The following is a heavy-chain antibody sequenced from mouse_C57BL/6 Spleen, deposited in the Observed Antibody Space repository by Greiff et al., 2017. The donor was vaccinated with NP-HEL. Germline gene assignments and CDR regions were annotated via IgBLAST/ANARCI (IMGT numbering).Heavy chain of an antibody. J-gene: IGHJ1*03. Sequence: VQLKESGPGLVQPSQSLSITCTVSGFSLTSYGVHWVRQSPGKGLEWLGVIWSGGSTDYNAAFISRLSISKDNSKSQVFFKMNSLQADDTAIYYCARNNFDYGSSYWYFDVWGTGTTVTVSS. CDR3: ARNNFDYGSSYWYFDV. V-gene: IGHV2-2*01. D-gene: IGHD1-1*01. CDR1: GFSLTSYG. CDR2: IWSGGST.